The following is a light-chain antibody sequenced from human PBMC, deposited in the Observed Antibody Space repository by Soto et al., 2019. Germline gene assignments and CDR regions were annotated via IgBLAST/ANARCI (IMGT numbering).Light chain of an antibody. CDR1: QSISSH. CDR2: TAS. V-gene: IGKV1-39*01. Sequence: DIRMTQSPSSPSASVGDTVTITFRASQSISSHLNWYQQKPGKAPNLLMYTASNLQSGVPSRFSGSGSGTDFTLTISSLQPEDFATYYCQQSYSTPISFGQGTRLEI. CDR3: QQSYSTPIS. J-gene: IGKJ5*01.